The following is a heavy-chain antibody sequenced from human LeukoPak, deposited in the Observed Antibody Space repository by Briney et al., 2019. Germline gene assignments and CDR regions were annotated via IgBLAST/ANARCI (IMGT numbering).Heavy chain of an antibody. D-gene: IGHD6-13*01. CDR3: ARHEGEKAAAGLDSDY. V-gene: IGHV5-51*01. CDR1: GYSFSSYW. J-gene: IGHJ4*02. CDR2: IFPGDSDI. Sequence: GESLKISCKVSGYSFSSYWIGWVRQMPGKGLVWMGIIFPGDSDIRYSPSFQGRGTISADRSITTAYLQWSSLKASDTAMYYCARHEGEKAAAGLDSDYWGQGTLVTVSS.